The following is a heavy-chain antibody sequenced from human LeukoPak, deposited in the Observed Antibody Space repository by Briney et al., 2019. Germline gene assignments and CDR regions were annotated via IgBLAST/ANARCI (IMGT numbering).Heavy chain of an antibody. CDR2: IYTSGNT. CDR3: ARRYCGSISCRIDS. J-gene: IGHJ4*02. D-gene: IGHD2-2*01. CDR1: GVSISSYY. Sequence: MASETLSLTCTVSGVSISSYYWSWIRQPAGKGLEWIGRIYTSGNTNYNPSLKSRVTMSVDTSKNQFSLRLSSVTAADTAVYYCARRYCGSISCRIDSWGQGTLVTVSS. V-gene: IGHV4-4*07.